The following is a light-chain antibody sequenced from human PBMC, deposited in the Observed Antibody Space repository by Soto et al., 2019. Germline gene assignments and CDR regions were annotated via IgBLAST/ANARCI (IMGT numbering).Light chain of an antibody. CDR2: ATS. J-gene: IGKJ2*01. V-gene: IGKV1-39*01. CDR3: QQYDSLPYT. CDR1: QSITRY. Sequence: DFQMTQSPSSPSASVGDRVNITCRASQSITRYLNWYQQKPGKAPNLLIYATSNLQTGVPLRFSGSGFGTDFTLTISSLQPEDIATYYCQQYDSLPYTFGQGTKLEIK.